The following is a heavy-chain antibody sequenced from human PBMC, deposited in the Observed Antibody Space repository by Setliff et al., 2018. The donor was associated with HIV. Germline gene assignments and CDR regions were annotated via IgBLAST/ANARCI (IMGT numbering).Heavy chain of an antibody. D-gene: IGHD3-22*01. CDR3: ARQGAGYYYDRSEYYTGNGFDM. Sequence: SETLSLTCAVSGYSISTAYYGGWIRRSPEKGLEWIGGFHHSGSVHYNPSLKSRVSISGQTSKNQFSRKLTSVTAADTAVYYCARQGAGYYYDRSEYYTGNGFDMWGQGTMVTVSS. CDR1: GYSISTAYY. V-gene: IGHV4-38-2*01. CDR2: FHHSGSV. J-gene: IGHJ3*02.